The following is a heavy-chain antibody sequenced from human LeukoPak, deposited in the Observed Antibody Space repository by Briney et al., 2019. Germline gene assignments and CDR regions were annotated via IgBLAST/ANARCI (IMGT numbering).Heavy chain of an antibody. CDR3: ARHRENSYESSHMGFDP. CDR2: ISASGRT. J-gene: IGHJ5*02. D-gene: IGHD3-22*01. Sequence: SDTLSLTCIVSGASISRHYWSWIRQSPGKGLGGIGYISASGRTNYNPALKSRVTISGDTSKNQFSLRLTSVTAADTAVYYCARHRENSYESSHMGFDPWGPGSLVTVSS. V-gene: IGHV4-4*09. CDR1: GASISRHY.